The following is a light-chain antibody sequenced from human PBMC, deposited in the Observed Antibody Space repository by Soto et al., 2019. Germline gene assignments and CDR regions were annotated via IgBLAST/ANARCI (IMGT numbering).Light chain of an antibody. J-gene: IGKJ1*01. CDR1: QSVTTN. V-gene: IGKV3-15*01. CDR3: QQYNNWPC. Sequence: EIVMTQSPATLSVSPGERATLSCRASQSVTTNLAGYQQKPGQAPRPLIYVASTRATGIPARFSGSGSGTEFTLTISSLQSEDFAVYYCQQYNNWPCFGQGTKVEIK. CDR2: VAS.